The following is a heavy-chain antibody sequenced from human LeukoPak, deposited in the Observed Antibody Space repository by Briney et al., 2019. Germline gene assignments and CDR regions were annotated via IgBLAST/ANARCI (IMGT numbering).Heavy chain of an antibody. Sequence: GGSLRLFCAASGFTFSSYSMKWVRQAPGKGREWGSSISSSSSYIYYADAVKGRFAICRDNAKNSLYLQMNSLRAEDTAVYYCARVQYSSSWLSDYYYYGMDVWGQGTTVTVSS. CDR3: ARVQYSSSWLSDYYYYGMDV. CDR2: ISSSSSYI. J-gene: IGHJ6*02. CDR1: GFTFSSYS. V-gene: IGHV3-21*01. D-gene: IGHD6-13*01.